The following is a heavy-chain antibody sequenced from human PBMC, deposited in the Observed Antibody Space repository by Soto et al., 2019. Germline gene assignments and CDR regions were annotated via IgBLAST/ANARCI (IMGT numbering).Heavy chain of an antibody. J-gene: IGHJ6*02. CDR3: ARGLYYYDSSGYPNYYYGMDV. CDR2: INHSGST. V-gene: IGHV4-34*01. Sequence: PSETLSLTCAVYGGSFSGYYWSWIRRPPGKGLEWIGEINHSGSTNYNPSLKSRVTISVDTSKNQFSLKLSSVTAADTAVYYCARGLYYYDSSGYPNYYYGMDVWGQGTTVTVSS. D-gene: IGHD3-22*01. CDR1: GGSFSGYY.